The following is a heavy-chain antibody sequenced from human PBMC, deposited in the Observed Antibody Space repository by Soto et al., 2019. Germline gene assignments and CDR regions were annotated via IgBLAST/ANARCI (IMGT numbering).Heavy chain of an antibody. V-gene: IGHV4-34*01. D-gene: IGHD6-19*01. Sequence: QVQLQQWGAGLLKPSEPLSLTCAVYGASFSDYYWSWIREPPGKGLEWIGEINHSGSTNYNPSLRGPVPISVATSKNKCSLKLSSVPAAETAVNYSARGQWLDNDWGQGSMVSVSS. CDR3: ARGQWLDND. CDR1: GASFSDYY. J-gene: IGHJ4*02. CDR2: INHSGST.